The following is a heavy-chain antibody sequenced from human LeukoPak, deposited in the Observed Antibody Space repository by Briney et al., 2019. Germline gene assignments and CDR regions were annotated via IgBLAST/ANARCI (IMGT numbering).Heavy chain of an antibody. CDR2: ISGYNGNT. CDR3: ARDLDDSYGSDY. CDR1: GYTFTSYG. Sequence: ASVKVSCKASGYTFTSYGISWVRQAPGQGLEWMGWISGYNGNTDYVQKLQGRVTMTRDMSTSTVYMELGSLRSEDTAVYYCARDLDDSYGSDYWGQGTLVTVSS. J-gene: IGHJ4*02. V-gene: IGHV1-18*01. D-gene: IGHD5-18*01.